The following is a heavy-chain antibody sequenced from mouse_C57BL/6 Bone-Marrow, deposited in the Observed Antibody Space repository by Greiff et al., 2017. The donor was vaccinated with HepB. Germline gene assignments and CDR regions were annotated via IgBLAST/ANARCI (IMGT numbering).Heavy chain of an antibody. Sequence: EVKLVESGGGLVQSGRSLRLSCATSGFTFSDFYMEWVRQAPGKGLEWIAASRNKANDYTTEYSASVKGRFIVSRDTSQSILYLQMNALRDEDTAIYYCSRDVYYYGSSDWYFDVWGTGTTVTVSS. V-gene: IGHV7-1*01. CDR1: GFTFSDFY. D-gene: IGHD1-1*01. J-gene: IGHJ1*03. CDR2: SRNKANDYTT. CDR3: SRDVYYYGSSDWYFDV.